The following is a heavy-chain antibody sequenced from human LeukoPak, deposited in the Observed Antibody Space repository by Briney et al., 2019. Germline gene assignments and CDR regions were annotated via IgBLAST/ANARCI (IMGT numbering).Heavy chain of an antibody. D-gene: IGHD3-10*01. J-gene: IGHJ5*02. Sequence: ASMKVSCKASGYTFTSYYMHWVRQAPGQGLEWMGIINPSGGSTSYAQKFQGRVTMTRDTSTSTVYMELSSLRSEDTAVYYCARDGSRSTMVRGVMRPPLGWFDPWGQGTLVTVSS. V-gene: IGHV1-46*01. CDR1: GYTFTSYY. CDR2: INPSGGST. CDR3: ARDGSRSTMVRGVMRPPLGWFDP.